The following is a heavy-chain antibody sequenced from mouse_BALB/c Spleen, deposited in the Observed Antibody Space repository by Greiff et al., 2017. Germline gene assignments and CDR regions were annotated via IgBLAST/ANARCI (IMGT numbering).Heavy chain of an antibody. CDR2: ISYSGST. J-gene: IGHJ3*01. CDR1: GYSITSDYA. V-gene: IGHV3-2*02. D-gene: IGHD1-1*01. Sequence: VQLKESGPGLVKPSQSLSLTCTVTGYSITSDYAWNWIRQFPGNKLEWMGYISYSGSTSYNPSLKSRISITRDTSKNQFFLQLNSVTTEDTATYYCARTLYYCGAEGFAYWGQGTLVTVSA. CDR3: ARTLYYCGAEGFAY.